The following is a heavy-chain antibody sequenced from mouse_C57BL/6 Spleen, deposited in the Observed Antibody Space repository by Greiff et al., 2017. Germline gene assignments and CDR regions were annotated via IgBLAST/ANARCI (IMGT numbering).Heavy chain of an antibody. CDR3: AREEDYDYDGAWFAY. Sequence: EVKLQESGPGLVKPSQSLSLTCSVTGYSITSGYYWNWIRQFPGNKLEWMGYISYDGSNNYNPSLKNRISITRDTSKNQFFLKLNSVTTEDTATYYCAREEDYDYDGAWFAYWGQGNLVTVSA. V-gene: IGHV3-6*01. D-gene: IGHD2-4*01. J-gene: IGHJ3*01. CDR2: ISYDGSN. CDR1: GYSITSGYY.